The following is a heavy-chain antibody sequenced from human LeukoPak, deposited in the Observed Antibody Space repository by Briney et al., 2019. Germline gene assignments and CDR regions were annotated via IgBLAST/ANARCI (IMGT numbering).Heavy chain of an antibody. V-gene: IGHV3-48*01. Sequence: GGSLRLSCAASGFTFSSYSMNWVRQAPGKGLEWVSYISSSSSTIYYADSVKGRFTISRDNAKNSLYLQMNSLRAEDTAVYYCARETMIVASDYWGQGTLVTVSS. CDR2: ISSSSSTI. CDR3: ARETMIVASDY. J-gene: IGHJ4*02. D-gene: IGHD3-22*01. CDR1: GFTFSSYS.